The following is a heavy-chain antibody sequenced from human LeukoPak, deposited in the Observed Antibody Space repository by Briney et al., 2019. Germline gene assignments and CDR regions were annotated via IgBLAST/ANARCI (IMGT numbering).Heavy chain of an antibody. V-gene: IGHV3-23*01. CDR1: GFTFSSYA. Sequence: GGSLRLSCAASGFTFSSYAMSWVRQAPGKGLEGVSAISGSGGSTYYADSVKGRFTISRDNSKNTLYLQMNSLRAEDTAVYYCAKEAPPYTDFWSGYVNYWGQGTLVTVSS. CDR2: ISGSGGST. CDR3: AKEAPPYTDFWSGYVNY. J-gene: IGHJ4*02. D-gene: IGHD3-3*01.